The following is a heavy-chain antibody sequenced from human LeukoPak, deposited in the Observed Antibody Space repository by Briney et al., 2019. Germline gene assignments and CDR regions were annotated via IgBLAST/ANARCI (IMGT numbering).Heavy chain of an antibody. J-gene: IGHJ4*02. CDR2: LNPSSGDT. CDR1: GYTFTGHY. CDR3: ASTDSDWNHEITF. V-gene: IGHV1-2*02. D-gene: IGHD1-1*01. Sequence: ASVKVSCKASGYTFTGHYMHWVRQAPGQGLQWMGWLNPSSGDTKYAQNFQGRVTMIRDTSITTAYMQLNSLRSADTAVYFCASTDSDWNHEITFWGQGTLVTVSS.